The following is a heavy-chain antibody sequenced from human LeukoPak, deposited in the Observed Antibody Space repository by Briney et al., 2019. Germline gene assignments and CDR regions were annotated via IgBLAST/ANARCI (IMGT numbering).Heavy chain of an antibody. V-gene: IGHV4-59*01. CDR1: IDSISTYY. Sequence: SETLSLRCTVSIDSISTYYWSWIRQPPGKGLEWIGYVYYSGSNNYNPSLKSRVTISLDTSKNQFSLKLTSVTAADTAVYFCARGGYYGSGNDFRFDPWGQGTLVTVSS. CDR2: VYYSGSN. CDR3: ARGGYYGSGNDFRFDP. J-gene: IGHJ5*02. D-gene: IGHD3-10*01.